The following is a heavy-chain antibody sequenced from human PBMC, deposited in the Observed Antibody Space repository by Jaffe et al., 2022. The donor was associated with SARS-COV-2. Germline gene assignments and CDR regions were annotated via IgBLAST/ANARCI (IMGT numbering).Heavy chain of an antibody. Sequence: QVQLVESGGGVVQPGRSLRLSCAASGFTFSSYGMHWVRQAPGKGLEWVAVISYDGSNKYYADSVKGRFTISRDNSKNTLYLQMNSLRAEDTAVYYCAKDYGQHLTPLDYWGQGTLVTVSS. D-gene: IGHD6-13*01. CDR1: GFTFSSYG. CDR2: ISYDGSNK. CDR3: AKDYGQHLTPLDY. J-gene: IGHJ4*02. V-gene: IGHV3-30*18.